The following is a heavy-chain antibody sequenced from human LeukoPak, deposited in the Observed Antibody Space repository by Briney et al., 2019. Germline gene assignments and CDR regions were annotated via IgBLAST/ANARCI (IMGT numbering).Heavy chain of an antibody. D-gene: IGHD4-11*01. Sequence: PGGSLRLSCVASGFTFSSYEMNWVRQAPGKGLEWVSYISSSGSTIYYADSVKGRFTISRDNAKNSLYLQMNSLRAEDTAVYYCARAFESYSKYYYYYMDVWGKGTTVTVSS. CDR3: ARAFESYSKYYYYYMDV. J-gene: IGHJ6*03. CDR2: ISSSGSTI. CDR1: GFTFSSYE. V-gene: IGHV3-48*03.